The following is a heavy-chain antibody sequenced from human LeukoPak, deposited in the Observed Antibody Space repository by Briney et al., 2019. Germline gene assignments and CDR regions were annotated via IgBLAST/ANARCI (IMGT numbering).Heavy chain of an antibody. V-gene: IGHV3-48*03. D-gene: IGHD2-15*01. Sequence: GGSLRLSCAASGFTFSSYEMNWVRQAPGKGLEWVSYISSSGSTIYYADSMKGRFTISRDNAKNSLYLQMNSLRAEDTAVYYCARIRVPFCTGGSCYSDAFDIWGQGTMVTVSS. CDR3: ARIRVPFCTGGSCYSDAFDI. CDR1: GFTFSSYE. CDR2: ISSSGSTI. J-gene: IGHJ3*02.